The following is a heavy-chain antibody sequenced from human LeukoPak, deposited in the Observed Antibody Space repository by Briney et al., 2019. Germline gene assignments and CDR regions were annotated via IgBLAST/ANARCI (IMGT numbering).Heavy chain of an antibody. V-gene: IGHV4-39*07. CDR2: IYYSGST. Sequence: SETLSLTCTVSGDSINSNNYYWGWIRQPPGKGLEWIGSIYYSGSTYYNPSLKSRLTISEDTSKNQVSLKLSSVTAADTAVYYCARGPILRFLEWLLSENYYFDYWGQGTLVTVSS. CDR1: GDSINSNNYY. D-gene: IGHD3-3*01. CDR3: ARGPILRFLEWLLSENYYFDY. J-gene: IGHJ4*02.